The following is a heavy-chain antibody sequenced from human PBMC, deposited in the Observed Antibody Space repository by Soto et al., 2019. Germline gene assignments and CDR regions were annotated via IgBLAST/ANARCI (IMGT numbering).Heavy chain of an antibody. CDR3: ARGVHVVVATAAFDD. CDR2: INPSGGHT. J-gene: IGHJ4*02. Sequence: QVQLMQSGAEVKKPGASVKVSCKASGNTFTNYYIHWVRQAPGQGLEWMGTINPSGGHTTYAQKFLGRVTGTRDTSTSTLYMELTSLRSEDTAVDYCARGVHVVVATAAFDDCGQGPLVTVSS. CDR1: GNTFTNYY. D-gene: IGHD2-21*02. V-gene: IGHV1-46*01.